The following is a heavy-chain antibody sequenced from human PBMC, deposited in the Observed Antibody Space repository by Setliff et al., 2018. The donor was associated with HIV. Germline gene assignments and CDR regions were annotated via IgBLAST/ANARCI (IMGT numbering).Heavy chain of an antibody. V-gene: IGHV4-38-2*01. D-gene: IGHD2-21*02. CDR2: IYYSGST. CDR1: GYSISSSHW. CDR3: ASTYCGGDCYSRYFQH. J-gene: IGHJ1*01. Sequence: SETLSLTCAVSGYSISSSHWWGWIRQPPGKGLEWIGSIYYSGSTNYNPSLKSRVTISADTSKNQFSLKLSSVTAADTAVYYCASTYCGGDCYSRYFQHWGQGTLVTVSS.